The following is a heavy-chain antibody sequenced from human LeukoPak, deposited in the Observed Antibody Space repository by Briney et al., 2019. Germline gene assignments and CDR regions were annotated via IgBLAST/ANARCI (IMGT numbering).Heavy chain of an antibody. J-gene: IGHJ5*02. CDR3: ARWAQQQLENWFDP. CDR1: GGTFSSYS. D-gene: IGHD6-13*01. Sequence: GASVKVSCKASGGTFSSYSIAWVRQAPGQGLEWMGGIIPIFGSPNYAQKFQGRVTITADESTSKVYMELSSLRSEDTAVYYCARWAQQQLENWFDPWGQGTLVTVSS. V-gene: IGHV1-69*13. CDR2: IIPIFGSP.